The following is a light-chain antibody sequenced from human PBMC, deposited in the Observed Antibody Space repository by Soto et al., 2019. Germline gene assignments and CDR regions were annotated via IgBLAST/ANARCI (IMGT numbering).Light chain of an antibody. J-gene: IGKJ1*01. CDR3: LQYDDWHRT. Sequence: ETVMTQSPAILSVSPGDRATLSCRAGQSVSNNLAWYQQKPGQTPRFVIHGGCIRATGVPASFSGRGSGTDFTLTIGSMQSEDFAVYYCLQYDDWHRTFGQGTKLDI. CDR1: QSVSNN. V-gene: IGKV3-15*01. CDR2: GGC.